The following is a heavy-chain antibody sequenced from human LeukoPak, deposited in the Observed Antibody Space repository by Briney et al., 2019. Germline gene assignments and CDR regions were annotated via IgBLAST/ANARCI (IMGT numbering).Heavy chain of an antibody. CDR2: INTDGRST. CDR1: GFTFSSYW. Sequence: GGSLRLSCAASGFTFSSYWKHWVRQAPGKGLVWVSRINTDGRSTTYADSVKGRFIISRDNAKNTLYLQMNSLRAEDTAVYYCARDLTGTGDYWGQGTLVTVSS. D-gene: IGHD1-7*01. J-gene: IGHJ4*02. V-gene: IGHV3-74*01. CDR3: ARDLTGTGDY.